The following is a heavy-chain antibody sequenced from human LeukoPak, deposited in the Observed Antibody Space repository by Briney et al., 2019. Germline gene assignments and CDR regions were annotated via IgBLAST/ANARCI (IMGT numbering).Heavy chain of an antibody. J-gene: IGHJ4*02. D-gene: IGHD2-15*01. CDR1: GGTFSSYA. CDR2: IIPIFGTA. V-gene: IGHV1-69*05. CDR3: ARDPGYCSGGSCYSRGPFDY. Sequence: SVKVSCKASGGTFSSYAISWVRQAPGQGLEWTGGIIPIFGTANYAQKFQGRVTITTDESTSTAYMELSSLRSEDTAVYYCARDPGYCSGGSCYSRGPFDYWGQGTLVTVSS.